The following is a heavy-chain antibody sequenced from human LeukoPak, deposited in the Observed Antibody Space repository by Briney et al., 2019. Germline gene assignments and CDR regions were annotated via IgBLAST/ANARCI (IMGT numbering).Heavy chain of an antibody. J-gene: IGHJ4*02. D-gene: IGHD3-10*01. CDR3: ARVLWFGESPFFDY. CDR1: GYTFTGYY. CDR2: INPNSGGT. Sequence: ASVKVSCKASGYTFTGYYMHWVRQAPGQGLEWMGWINPNSGGTNYAQKFQGRVTMTRDTSVSTAYMELSRLRSDDTAVYYCARVLWFGESPFFDYWGQGTLVTVSS. V-gene: IGHV1-2*02.